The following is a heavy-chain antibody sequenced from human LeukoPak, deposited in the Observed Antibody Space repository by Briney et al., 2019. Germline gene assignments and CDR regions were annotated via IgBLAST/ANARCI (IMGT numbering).Heavy chain of an antibody. Sequence: GASVKVSCKASGYTFTSYGISWVRQAPGQGLEWIGWISAYNGNTNYAQKLQGRVTMTTDTSTSTAYMELRSLRSDDTAVYYCARGLVTMVRGVTYYFDYWGQGTLVTVSS. CDR3: ARGLVTMVRGVTYYFDY. D-gene: IGHD3-10*01. V-gene: IGHV1-18*01. J-gene: IGHJ4*02. CDR2: ISAYNGNT. CDR1: GYTFTSYG.